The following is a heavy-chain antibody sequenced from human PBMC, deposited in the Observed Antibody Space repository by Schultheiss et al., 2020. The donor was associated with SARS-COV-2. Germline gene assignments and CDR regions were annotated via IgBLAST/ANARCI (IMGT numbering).Heavy chain of an antibody. Sequence: GSLRLSCAVYGGSFSGYYWSWIRQPPGKGLEWIGEINHSGSTNYNPSLNSRVTISVDTSKNQFSLKLSSVTAADTAVYYCARVEWELHWFDPWGQGTLVTVSS. J-gene: IGHJ5*02. CDR3: ARVEWELHWFDP. CDR1: GGSFSGYY. V-gene: IGHV4-34*01. CDR2: INHSGST. D-gene: IGHD1-26*01.